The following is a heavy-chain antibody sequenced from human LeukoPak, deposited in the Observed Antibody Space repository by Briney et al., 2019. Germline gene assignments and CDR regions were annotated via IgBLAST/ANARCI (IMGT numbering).Heavy chain of an antibody. D-gene: IGHD1-26*01. CDR2: INQDGNEK. J-gene: IGHJ4*02. Sequence: GGSLRLSCAASGFTFSNYWMSWVRQAPEKGLGWVANINQDGNEKYYVGSVKGRFTISRDNAKNSLYLQMNSLRAEDTAVYYCARGPRTGGWGQGTLVTVSS. CDR1: GFTFSNYW. V-gene: IGHV3-7*01. CDR3: ARGPRTGG.